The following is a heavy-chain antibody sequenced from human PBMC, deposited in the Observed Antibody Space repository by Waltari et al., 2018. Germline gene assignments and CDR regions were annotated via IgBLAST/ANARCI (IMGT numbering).Heavy chain of an antibody. D-gene: IGHD3-9*01. CDR3: AREWGGDWLLFDY. V-gene: IGHV4-30-4*08. Sequence: QVQLQESGPGLVKPSQTLSLTCTVSGGSISSGDYYWSWIRQPPGKGLEWIGYIYYRGSTYYNPSLNSRVTLSVDTSKNQFSRKLSSVTAADTAVYYCAREWGGDWLLFDYWGQGTLVTVSS. CDR2: IYYRGST. J-gene: IGHJ4*02. CDR1: GGSISSGDYY.